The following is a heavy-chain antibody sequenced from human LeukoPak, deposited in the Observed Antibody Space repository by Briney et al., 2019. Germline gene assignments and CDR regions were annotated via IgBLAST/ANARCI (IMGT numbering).Heavy chain of an antibody. CDR2: VSADGRTQ. CDR3: AREFGHNRWYFDY. V-gene: IGHV3-30*03. Sequence: SGGSLRLSCAASGFTVSSNYMSWVRQAPGKGLEWVTVVSADGRTQLYSDSVKGRFTISRDNFLNTLHLQMNSLRTEDTAVYYCAREFGHNRWYFDYWGQGTLVTVSS. J-gene: IGHJ4*02. CDR1: GFTVSSNY. D-gene: IGHD5-24*01.